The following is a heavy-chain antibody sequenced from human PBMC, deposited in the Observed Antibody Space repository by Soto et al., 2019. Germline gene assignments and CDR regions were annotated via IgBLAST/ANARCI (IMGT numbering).Heavy chain of an antibody. CDR3: ARDLHLHVVGAPADYYYYGMDV. D-gene: IGHD1-26*01. J-gene: IGHJ6*02. V-gene: IGHV1-3*01. Sequence: QVQLVQSGAEVKKPGASVKVSCKASGYTFTSYAMHWVRQAPGQRLEWMGWINAGNGNTKYSQKFQGKITITRDTSASTAYMELSSLRYEDTAVYYCARDLHLHVVGAPADYYYYGMDVWGQGTTVTVSS. CDR1: GYTFTSYA. CDR2: INAGNGNT.